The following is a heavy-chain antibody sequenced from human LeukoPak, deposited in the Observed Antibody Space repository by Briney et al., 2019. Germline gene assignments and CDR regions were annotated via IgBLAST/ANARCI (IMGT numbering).Heavy chain of an antibody. Sequence: PSQTLSLTCTVSGGSISSGGYYWSWIRQYPGKGLEWIGYIYYSGSTYYNPSLKSRVTISVDTSRNQFSLKLSSVTAADTAVYYCAREVVAATRSEYYFDYWGQGTLVTVSS. V-gene: IGHV4-31*03. CDR3: AREVVAATRSEYYFDY. D-gene: IGHD2-15*01. CDR2: IYYSGST. CDR1: GGSISSGGYY. J-gene: IGHJ4*02.